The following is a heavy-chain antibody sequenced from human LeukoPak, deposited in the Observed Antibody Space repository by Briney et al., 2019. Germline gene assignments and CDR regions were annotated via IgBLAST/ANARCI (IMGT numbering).Heavy chain of an antibody. CDR3: GAYGSGSYYNDRDAFDI. J-gene: IGHJ3*02. CDR2: INPNSGGT. CDR1: GYTFTGYY. V-gene: IGHV1-2*02. Sequence: ASATVSCKASGYTFTGYYMHWVRQAPGQGLEWMGWINPNSGGTNYAQKFQGRVTMTRDTSISTAYMELSRLRSDDTAVYYCGAYGSGSYYNDRDAFDIWGQGTMVT. D-gene: IGHD3-10*01.